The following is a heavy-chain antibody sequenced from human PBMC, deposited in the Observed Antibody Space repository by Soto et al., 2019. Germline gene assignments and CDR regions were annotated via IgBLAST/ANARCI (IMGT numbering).Heavy chain of an antibody. CDR1: GFTFSGSA. CDR2: IRSKANNYAT. J-gene: IGHJ4*02. CDR3: TRGYGDYVRDY. D-gene: IGHD4-17*01. V-gene: IGHV3-73*01. Sequence: EVQLVESGGGLAQPGESLKLSCAVSGFTFSGSAMHWVRQASGKGLEWVGRIRSKANNYATAYAASVKGRFTISRDDSKNTAYLQMNSLKSEDTAVYYCTRGYGDYVRDYWGQGTLVTVSS.